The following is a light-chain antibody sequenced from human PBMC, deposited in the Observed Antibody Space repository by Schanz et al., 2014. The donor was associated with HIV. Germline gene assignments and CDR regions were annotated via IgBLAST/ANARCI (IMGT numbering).Light chain of an antibody. CDR3: QLFVRPLT. V-gene: IGKV3-11*01. CDR1: QTISRY. CDR2: DAS. Sequence: EIVLTQSPATLSLSPGERATLSCRASQTISRYLAWYQQKPGQAPRLLIYDASNRATGVPARFSGSGSGTDFTLTISRLEPEDFAVYFCQLFVRPLTFGGGTRVHIK. J-gene: IGKJ4*01.